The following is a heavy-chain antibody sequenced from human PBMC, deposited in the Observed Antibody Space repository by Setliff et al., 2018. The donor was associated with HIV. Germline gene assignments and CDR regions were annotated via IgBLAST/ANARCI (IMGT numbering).Heavy chain of an antibody. J-gene: IGHJ4*02. CDR3: ATKGWNAYKAFDY. CDR1: GESFSDYS. CDR2: ITQSGTT. Sequence: KPSETLSLTCAVYGESFSDYSWNWIRQTPEKGLEWIAEITQSGTTNYNPSLRGRVTIVVGTSKNHFSLNLRSVTAADTAFYYCATKGWNAYKAFDYWGQGTLVTVSS. V-gene: IGHV4-34*01. D-gene: IGHD1-1*01.